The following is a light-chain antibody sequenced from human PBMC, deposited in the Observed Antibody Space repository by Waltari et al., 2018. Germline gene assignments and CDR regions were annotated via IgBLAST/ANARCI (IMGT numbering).Light chain of an antibody. CDR3: CSYAGSTTHVI. J-gene: IGLJ2*01. V-gene: IGLV2-23*02. CDR2: EVT. CDR1: SSDVWSYNL. Sequence: QSALTQPASVSGSPGQSITISCTGTSSDVWSYNLVSWYQQHPGKAPKLMIYEVTKRPSGVSNRFSGSKSGNTASLTISGLQAEDEADYCCCSYAGSTTHVIFGGGTKLTVL.